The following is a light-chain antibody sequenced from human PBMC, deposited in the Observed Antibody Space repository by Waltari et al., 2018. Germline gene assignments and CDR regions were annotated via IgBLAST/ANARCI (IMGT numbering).Light chain of an antibody. CDR2: EVS. CDR3: SSFTTTSTWV. CDR1: SSDVGAYSY. J-gene: IGLJ3*02. V-gene: IGLV2-14*01. Sequence: QSALTQPASVSGSPGQSITIPCSRTSSDVGAYSYVPWYQHHPGTAPKLMIFEVSNRPSGVSDRFSGSKSGNTASLTISGLQAEDEADYYCSSFTTTSTWVFGGGTKLTVL.